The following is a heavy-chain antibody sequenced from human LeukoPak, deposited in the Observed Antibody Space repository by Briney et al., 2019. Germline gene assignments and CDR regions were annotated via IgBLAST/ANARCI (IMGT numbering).Heavy chain of an antibody. V-gene: IGHV3-74*01. CDR1: GFTFSNYG. CDR3: ATYDSSVYYYVFDY. J-gene: IGHJ4*02. CDR2: INSEGSTT. Sequence: GGSLRLSCAASGFTFSNYGMHWVRQAPGKGLVWVSRINSEGSTTSYADSVKGRFTISRDNAKNTLYLQMNSLRAEDTAVYYCATYDSSVYYYVFDYWGQGTLVTVSS. D-gene: IGHD3-22*01.